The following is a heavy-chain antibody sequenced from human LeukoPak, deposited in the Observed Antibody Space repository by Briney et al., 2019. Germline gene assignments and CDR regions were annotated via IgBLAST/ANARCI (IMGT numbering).Heavy chain of an antibody. CDR1: GYTLTELS. J-gene: IGHJ5*02. Sequence: ASVKVSCKVSGYTLTELSMHWVRQAPGKGLEWMGGFDPEDGETIYAQKFQGRVTMTEDTSTDTAYMELSSLRSEDTAVYYCATAVEMATSAWFDPWGQGTLVTVSS. V-gene: IGHV1-24*01. D-gene: IGHD5-24*01. CDR2: FDPEDGET. CDR3: ATAVEMATSAWFDP.